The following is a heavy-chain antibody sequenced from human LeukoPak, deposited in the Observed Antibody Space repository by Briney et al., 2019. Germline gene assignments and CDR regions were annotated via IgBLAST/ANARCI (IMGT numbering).Heavy chain of an antibody. D-gene: IGHD6-25*01. CDR2: ISGSGDST. V-gene: IGHV3-23*01. CDR3: ASGFELFDY. Sequence: GGSLRLSCAASGFTFSNYAMRWVRQAPGKGLEWVSGISGSGDSTYYADSVKGRFTISRDNSKNTLYLQMNSLRAEDTAVYYCASGFELFDYWGQGTLVTVSS. CDR1: GFTFSNYA. J-gene: IGHJ4*02.